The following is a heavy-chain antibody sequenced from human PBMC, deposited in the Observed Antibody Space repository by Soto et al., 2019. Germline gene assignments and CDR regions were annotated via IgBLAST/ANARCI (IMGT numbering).Heavy chain of an antibody. D-gene: IGHD3-10*01. V-gene: IGHV4-31*03. CDR3: ARASYFRPSGSYYFVS. CDR1: DDSLTTNKYA. Sequence: QVQLQESGPGLVKPSQSLSLTCTVSDDSLTTNKYAWTWIRQNPEKGLEWIGYVYSNGNTRSSPSLQSRVSMSVDTSKSHFSLRLSSVTAADTAVYFCARASYFRPSGSYYFVSWGQGTLVTVSS. CDR2: VYSNGNT. J-gene: IGHJ4*02.